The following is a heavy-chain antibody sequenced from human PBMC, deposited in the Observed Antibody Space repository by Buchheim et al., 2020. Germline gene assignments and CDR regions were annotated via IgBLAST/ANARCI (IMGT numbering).Heavy chain of an antibody. CDR1: GFSFSNFA. CDR3: ARVKGYCSGGSCYSSTVDY. V-gene: IGHV3-11*05. Sequence: VQLLESGGAVVQAGGSLRLACAASGFSFSNFAMSWIRQAPGKGLEWVSYISSSSSYTNYADSVKGRFTISRDNAKNSLYLQMNSLRAEDTAVYYCARVKGYCSGGSCYSSTVDYWGQGTL. J-gene: IGHJ4*02. CDR2: ISSSSSYT. D-gene: IGHD2-15*01.